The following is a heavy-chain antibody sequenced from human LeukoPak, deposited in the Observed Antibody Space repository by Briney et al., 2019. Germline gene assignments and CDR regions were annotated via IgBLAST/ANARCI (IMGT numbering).Heavy chain of an antibody. D-gene: IGHD3-9*01. J-gene: IGHJ3*02. CDR2: IIPILGIA. CDR1: GGTFSSYT. CDR3: SRGVTGSFDI. V-gene: IGHV1-69*02. Sequence: SVKVFCKASGGTFSSYTISWVRQAPAQGLEWMGRIIPILGIANYAQKFQGRVTITADKSTSTTYKALSSLCSEDTTVYYCSRGVTGSFDIWGQGTMVTVSS.